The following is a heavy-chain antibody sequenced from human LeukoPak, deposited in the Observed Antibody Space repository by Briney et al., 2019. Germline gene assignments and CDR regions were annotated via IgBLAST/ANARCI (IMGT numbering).Heavy chain of an antibody. CDR1: GSSISSYY. J-gene: IGHJ6*03. Sequence: SETLSLTCTVSGSSISSYYWGWIRQPPGKGLEWIGNIYHSGNTYYNPSLKSRVTISVDTSKNQFSLKLSSVTAADTAVYYCASGPPIYYYYMDVWGKGTTVTVSS. CDR3: ASGPPIYYYYMDV. V-gene: IGHV4-38-2*02. CDR2: IYHSGNT.